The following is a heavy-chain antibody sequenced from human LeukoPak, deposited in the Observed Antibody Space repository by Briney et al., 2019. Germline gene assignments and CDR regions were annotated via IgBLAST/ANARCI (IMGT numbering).Heavy chain of an antibody. V-gene: IGHV1-18*01. D-gene: IGHD2-2*01. CDR1: GYTFNSYG. CDR3: AREGYCNSTSCDKPFDC. J-gene: IGHJ4*02. Sequence: GASVKLSCTASGYTFNSYGIRWVRQAPGQGLEWLGWISAYNGNTNYAQKLQDRVTMTTDTSTSTAYMELRSLRSDDTAVYYCAREGYCNSTSCDKPFDCWGQGALVTVSS. CDR2: ISAYNGNT.